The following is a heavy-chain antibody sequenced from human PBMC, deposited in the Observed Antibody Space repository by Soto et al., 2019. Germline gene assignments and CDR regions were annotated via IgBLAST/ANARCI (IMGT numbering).Heavy chain of an antibody. CDR1: GYSFTSYW. CDR3: ARSRERGHYYYYGMDV. CDR2: IYPGDSDT. V-gene: IGHV5-51*01. J-gene: IGHJ6*02. Sequence: GESLKISCKGSGYSFTSYWIGWVRQMPGKGLEWMGIIYPGDSDTRYSPSFQGQVTISADKSISTAYLQWSGLKASDTAMYYCARSRERGHYYYYGMDVWGQGTTVTVSS.